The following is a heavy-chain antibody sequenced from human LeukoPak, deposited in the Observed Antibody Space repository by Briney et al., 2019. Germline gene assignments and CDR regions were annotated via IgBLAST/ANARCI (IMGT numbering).Heavy chain of an antibody. CDR1: GFTFSSYA. J-gene: IGHJ4*02. V-gene: IGHV3-64*01. D-gene: IGHD1-26*01. Sequence: GGSLRLSCAASGFTFSSYAMHWVRQAPGKGLEYVSAMSSNGGSTYYANSVKGRFTISRDNSKNTLYLQMGSLRAEDMAVYYCARDRQRSWYSGSWGHYWGQGTLVTVSS. CDR2: MSSNGGST. CDR3: ARDRQRSWYSGSWGHY.